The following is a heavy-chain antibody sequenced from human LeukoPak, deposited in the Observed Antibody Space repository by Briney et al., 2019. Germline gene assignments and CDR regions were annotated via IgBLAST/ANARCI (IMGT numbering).Heavy chain of an antibody. CDR2: IKQDGSEK. CDR1: GFSFSSYW. D-gene: IGHD1-1*01. Sequence: GGSLRLSCAASGFSFSSYWMIWVRQAPGKGLEWVANIKQDGSEKYYVDSVKGRFTISRDNAKNSVYLQMNSLRSEDTAVYYCASRVQLGSDYYYYYMDVWGKGTTVTVSS. J-gene: IGHJ6*03. CDR3: ASRVQLGSDYYYYYMDV. V-gene: IGHV3-7*03.